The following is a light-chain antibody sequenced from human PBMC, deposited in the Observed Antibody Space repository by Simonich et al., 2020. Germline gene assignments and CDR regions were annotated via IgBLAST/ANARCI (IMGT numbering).Light chain of an antibody. CDR1: QSFFYSSKNKNY. CDR3: QQYYSTPIT. CDR2: WAS. Sequence: DIVMTQSPDSLAVSLGERATINCKSSQSFFYSSKNKNYLACYQQKPGQPPKLLIYWASTRESGVHDRFSGSGSGTDFTITISSLQAEDVVVYYCQQYYSTPITFGQGTRLEIK. V-gene: IGKV4-1*01. J-gene: IGKJ5*01.